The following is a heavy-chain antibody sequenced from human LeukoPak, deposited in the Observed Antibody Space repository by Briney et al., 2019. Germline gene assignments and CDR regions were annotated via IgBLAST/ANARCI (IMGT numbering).Heavy chain of an antibody. J-gene: IGHJ4*02. Sequence: GGSLRRSCAASGFTFSNYALSWVRQAPGKGLEWVSAISGYDGSTYYADSVKGRFTISRDNSKSTLYLQMNSLRAEDTAAYYCAKTDSSPYSPSDYWGQGTLVTVSS. V-gene: IGHV3-23*01. CDR3: AKTDSSPYSPSDY. CDR2: ISGYDGST. D-gene: IGHD6-6*01. CDR1: GFTFSNYA.